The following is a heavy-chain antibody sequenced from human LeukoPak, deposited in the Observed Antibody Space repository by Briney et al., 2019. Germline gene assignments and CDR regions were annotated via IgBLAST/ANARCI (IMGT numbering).Heavy chain of an antibody. D-gene: IGHD5/OR15-5a*01. CDR3: ARVPVYNNWFDP. Sequence: SETLSLTCTVSGGSISSSSYYWGWIRQPPGKGLEWIGSIYYSGYTYYNPSLKSRVTISVDTSKNQFSLKLSSVTAADTAVCYCARVPVYNNWFDPWGQGTLVTVSS. CDR1: GGSISSSSYY. V-gene: IGHV4-39*07. J-gene: IGHJ5*02. CDR2: IYYSGYT.